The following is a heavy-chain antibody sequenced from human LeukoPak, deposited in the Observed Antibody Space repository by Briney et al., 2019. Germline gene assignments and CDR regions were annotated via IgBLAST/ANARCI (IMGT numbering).Heavy chain of an antibody. CDR2: ITSGGFV. V-gene: IGHV3-21*01. D-gene: IGHD3-10*01. J-gene: IGHJ6*03. CDR3: ARGGFNMVRGVIPSNSYYYYMDI. CDR1: GFTFSAYS. Sequence: GGSLRLSCAVSGFTFSAYSVNWVRQAPGKGLEWVSSITSGGFVYFADSLKGRFTISRDNAKSSLYLQMNSLRAEDTAVYYCARGGFNMVRGVIPSNSYYYYMDIWGKGTTVTVSS.